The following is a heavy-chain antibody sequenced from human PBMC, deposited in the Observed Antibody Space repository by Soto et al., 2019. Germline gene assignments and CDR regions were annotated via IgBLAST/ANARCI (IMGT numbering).Heavy chain of an antibody. CDR2: VYYSGAT. Sequence: LSLTCSVSGGSVSNKTYYWSWIRQPPGKRLEWIGYVYYSGATNYNPSLKSRVTISVDLSKNQFSLRLSSVTTADTALYYCARTTAVPNTLRSRYFFDYWGQGTLVTVSS. CDR1: GGSVSNKTYY. V-gene: IGHV4-61*01. CDR3: ARTTAVPNTLRSRYFFDY. J-gene: IGHJ4*02. D-gene: IGHD4-17*01.